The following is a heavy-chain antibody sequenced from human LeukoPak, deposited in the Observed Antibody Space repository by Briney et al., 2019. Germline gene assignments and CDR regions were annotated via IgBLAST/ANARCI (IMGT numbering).Heavy chain of an antibody. D-gene: IGHD2-2*01. J-gene: IGHJ4*02. CDR2: ISSSGSTI. Sequence: GGSLRLSCAASGFTFSSYEMNWVRQAPGKGLEWVSYISSSGSTIYYANSVKGRFTISRDNSKNTLYLQMGSLRAEDMAVYYCARRYCSSTSCSLLGFFDYWGQRTLVTVSS. CDR1: GFTFSSYE. CDR3: ARRYCSSTSCSLLGFFDY. V-gene: IGHV3-48*03.